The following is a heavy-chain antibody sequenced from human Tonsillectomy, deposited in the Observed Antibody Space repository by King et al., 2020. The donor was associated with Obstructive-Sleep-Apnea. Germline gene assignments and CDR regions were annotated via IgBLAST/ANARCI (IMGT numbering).Heavy chain of an antibody. V-gene: IGHV3-9*01. CDR2: ISWNSGSI. CDR1: GFTFDDYA. J-gene: IGHJ4*02. CDR3: AKDIAAMVRGVAVDY. Sequence: VQLVESGGGLVQPGRSLRLSCAASGFTFDDYAMHWVRHAPGKGLEWVSGISWNSGSIGYADSVKGRFTISRDNAKNSLYLQMNSLRAEDTALYYCAKDIAAMVRGVAVDYWGQGTLVTVSS. D-gene: IGHD3-10*01.